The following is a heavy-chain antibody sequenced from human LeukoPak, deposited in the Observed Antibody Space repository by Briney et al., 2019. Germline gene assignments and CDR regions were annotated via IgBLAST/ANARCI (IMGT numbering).Heavy chain of an antibody. Sequence: GASVKVSCKASGYSFTSYDINWVRQAPGQGLEWMGWISAYNGNTNYAQKLQGRVTMTTDTSTSTAYVELRSLRSDDTAVYYCARVLVGDSVLDVWGKGTTVTISS. CDR3: ARVLVGDSVLDV. CDR2: ISAYNGNT. D-gene: IGHD2-21*02. J-gene: IGHJ6*04. CDR1: GYSFTSYD. V-gene: IGHV1-18*01.